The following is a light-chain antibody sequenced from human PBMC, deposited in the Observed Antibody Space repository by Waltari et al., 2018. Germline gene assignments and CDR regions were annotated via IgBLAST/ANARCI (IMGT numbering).Light chain of an antibody. CDR1: QSISSR. CDR2: KAP. CDR3: QQYNSYSQT. J-gene: IGKJ1*01. V-gene: IGKV1-5*03. Sequence: DIQMTQSPSTLSASVGDRVTITCRASQSISSRLAWYQQNPGKAPKLLIYKAPSLESGVPSRFSGSGYGQEFTRTISSLQPDDFATYYCQQYNSYSQTFGQGTKVEIK.